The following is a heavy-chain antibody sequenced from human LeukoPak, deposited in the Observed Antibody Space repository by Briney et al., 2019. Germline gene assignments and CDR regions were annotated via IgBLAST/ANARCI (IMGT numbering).Heavy chain of an antibody. CDR3: ARDLNWGAGALDI. CDR2: INVSPAYI. Sequence: GVSLRLSCAASVLAFSSYSMTWVRQAPGKGLEGVSSINVSPAYISYADSVKGRFTISRDNAKNSMYLHVNSLRAEDTAVYFCARDLNWGAGALDIWGQGTMVTVSS. CDR1: VLAFSSYS. V-gene: IGHV3-21*01. J-gene: IGHJ3*02. D-gene: IGHD7-27*01.